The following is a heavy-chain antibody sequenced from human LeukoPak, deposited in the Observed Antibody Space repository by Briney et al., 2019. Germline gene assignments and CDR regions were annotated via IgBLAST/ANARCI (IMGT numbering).Heavy chain of an antibody. V-gene: IGHV4-61*02. CDR2: IYTSGST. CDR1: GGSISSGSYY. Sequence: SQTLSLTCTVSGGSISSGSYYWSWIRQPAGKGLEWIGRIYTSGSTNYNPSLKSRVTISVDTSKNQFSLKLSSVTAADTAVYYCARESAAAGSYYYYGMDVWGQGTTVTVPS. D-gene: IGHD6-13*01. J-gene: IGHJ6*02. CDR3: ARESAAAGSYYYYGMDV.